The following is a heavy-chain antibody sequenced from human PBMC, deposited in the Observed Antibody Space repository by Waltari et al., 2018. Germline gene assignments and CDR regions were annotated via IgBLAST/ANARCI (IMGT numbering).Heavy chain of an antibody. CDR1: GFTFDDYA. CDR2: IGWDSGSI. V-gene: IGHV3-9*01. CDR3: AKGTSGWSHHLPGY. Sequence: EVQLVESVGGLVQPGRSLRLSCAASGFTFDDYAMHWVRQAPGKGLEWVSGIGWDSGSIGYADSVKGRFTISRDNAKNSLYLQMNSLRPEDTAFYYCAKGTSGWSHHLPGYWGQGTLVTVSS. D-gene: IGHD6-19*01. J-gene: IGHJ4*02.